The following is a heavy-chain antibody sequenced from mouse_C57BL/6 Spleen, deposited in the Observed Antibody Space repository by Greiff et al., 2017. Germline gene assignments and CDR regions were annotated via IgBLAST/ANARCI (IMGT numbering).Heavy chain of an antibody. CDR1: GFTFSSSG. J-gene: IGHJ4*01. Sequence: EVKVVESGGDLVKPGGSLKLSCAASGFTFSSSGMSWVRQTPDKRLEWVATISSGGSYTYSPDSVKGRFTISRDNAKNTLYLQMSSLKSEDTAMYYGARGGGSSSYYYAMDYWGQGTSVTVSS. D-gene: IGHD1-1*01. CDR3: ARGGGSSSYYYAMDY. V-gene: IGHV5-6*01. CDR2: ISSGGSYT.